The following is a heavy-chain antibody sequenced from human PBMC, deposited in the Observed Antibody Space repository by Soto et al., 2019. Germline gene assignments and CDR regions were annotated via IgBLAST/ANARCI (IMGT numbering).Heavy chain of an antibody. J-gene: IGHJ6*02. CDR2: IVVGSGNT. Sequence: GASVKVSCKASGFTFTSSAVQWVRQARGQRLEWIGWIVVGSGNTNYAQKFQERVTITRDMSTSTAYMELSSLRSEDTAVYYCAADPTYSYGYSIASYYYYGMDVWGQGTTVTVSS. CDR3: AADPTYSYGYSIASYYYYGMDV. V-gene: IGHV1-58*01. D-gene: IGHD5-18*01. CDR1: GFTFTSSA.